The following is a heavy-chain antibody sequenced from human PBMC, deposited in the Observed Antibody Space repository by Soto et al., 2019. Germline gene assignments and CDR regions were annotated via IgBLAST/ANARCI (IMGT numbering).Heavy chain of an antibody. CDR1: GFTFSSYA. CDR3: AKDDIVVVQAAILNGGTYNWFDH. D-gene: IGHD2-2*01. V-gene: IGHV3-23*01. Sequence: GGSLRLSCAASGFTFSSYAMSWVRQAPGKGLEWVSAISGSGGSTYYAGSVKGRFTISRDNSKNTLYLQMNSLRVEDTAVYYCAKDDIVVVQAAILNGGTYNWFDHWGQGTLVTVSS. J-gene: IGHJ5*02. CDR2: ISGSGGST.